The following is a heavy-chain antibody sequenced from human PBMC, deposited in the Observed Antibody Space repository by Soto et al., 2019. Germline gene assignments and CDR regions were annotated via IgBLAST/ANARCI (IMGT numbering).Heavy chain of an antibody. V-gene: IGHV4-31*03. CDR2: IYYSGST. CDR1: GGSISSGGYY. J-gene: IGHJ4*02. CDR3: ARGYCISTSCYFDY. D-gene: IGHD2-2*01. Sequence: SETLSLTCTVSGGSISSGGYYWSWIRQHPGKGLEWIGYIYYSGSTYYNPSLKSRVTISVDTSKNQFSLKLSSVTAADTAVYYCARGYCISTSCYFDYWGQGTLVTVSS.